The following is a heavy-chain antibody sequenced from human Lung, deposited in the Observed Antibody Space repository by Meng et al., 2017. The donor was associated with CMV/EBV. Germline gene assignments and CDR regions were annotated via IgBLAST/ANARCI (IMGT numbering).Heavy chain of an antibody. CDR1: GFTLNTHT. V-gene: IGHV5-51*01. D-gene: IGHD4-23*01. CDR3: ARLGVTRAVGYYYYAMDV. Sequence: GESLKISCAASGFTLNTHTMNWVRQMPGKGLDWMGIIYPDDSDTRYSPSFQGQVTISADKSISTAYLQWRSLKASDTAIYYCARLGVTRAVGYYYYAMDVWGQGTTVTVSS. CDR2: IYPDDSDT. J-gene: IGHJ6*02.